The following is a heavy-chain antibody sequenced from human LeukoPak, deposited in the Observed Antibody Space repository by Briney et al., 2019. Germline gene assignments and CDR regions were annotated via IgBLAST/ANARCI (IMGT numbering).Heavy chain of an antibody. D-gene: IGHD2-21*01. CDR2: IYYSGIT. CDR1: GGSISSSSHY. CDR3: ARLSPIWWFY. V-gene: IGHV4-39*01. Sequence: SETLSLTCTVSGGSISSSSHYWGWIRQPPGKGLEWIGSIYYSGITYYNPSLKSRVTISSDTSKNQFSLKLTSVTAADTAVYYCARLSPIWWFYWGQGTLVTVSS. J-gene: IGHJ4*02.